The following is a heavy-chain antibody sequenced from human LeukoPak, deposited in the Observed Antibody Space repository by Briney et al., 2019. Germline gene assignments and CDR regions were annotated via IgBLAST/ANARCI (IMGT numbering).Heavy chain of an antibody. CDR3: ARDAYSSSSSDY. CDR1: GGSFSGYY. D-gene: IGHD6-6*01. V-gene: IGHV4-34*01. Sequence: SETLSLTCAVYGGSFSGYYWSWLRQPPGKGLEWIGEINHSGSTNYNPSLKSRVTISVDTSKNQFSLKLSSVTAADTAVYYCARDAYSSSSSDYWGQGTLVTVSS. CDR2: INHSGST. J-gene: IGHJ4*02.